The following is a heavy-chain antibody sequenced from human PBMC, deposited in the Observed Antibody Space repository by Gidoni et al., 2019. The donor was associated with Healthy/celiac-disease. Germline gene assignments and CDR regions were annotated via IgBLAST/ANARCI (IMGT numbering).Heavy chain of an antibody. Sequence: QVQLAEPEAEVKKQGVSVKVPRKPSGYTFPSYYMHWVRQAPGQGLEWMGIINPSGGSTSYAQKFQGRVIMTRDTSTSTVYMELSSLRSVATAVYSCASSIGYCSGGCCYFDYWGQGTLVTVSS. CDR2: INPSGGST. CDR3: ASSIGYCSGGCCYFDY. J-gene: IGHJ4*02. V-gene: IGHV1-46*01. CDR1: GYTFPSYY. D-gene: IGHD2-15*01.